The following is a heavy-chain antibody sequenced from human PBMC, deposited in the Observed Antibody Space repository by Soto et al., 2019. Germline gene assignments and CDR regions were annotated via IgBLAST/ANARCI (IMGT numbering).Heavy chain of an antibody. D-gene: IGHD3-10*01. V-gene: IGHV1-69*01. CDR2: TIPALGKT. Sequence: QVQLMQSGTEIKKPGSSVKVSCKTSGDNFKKNVFTWVRQAPGQGLEWMGGTIPALGKTHYIENFQGRVTITVDDATRKVYMEVRALTSEDTAIYYCARGPFRPSAMDVWGQGTTVTVSS. CDR1: GDNFKKNV. CDR3: ARGPFRPSAMDV. J-gene: IGHJ6*02.